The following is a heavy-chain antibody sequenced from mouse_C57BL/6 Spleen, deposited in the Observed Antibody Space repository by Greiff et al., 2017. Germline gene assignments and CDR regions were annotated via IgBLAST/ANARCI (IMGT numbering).Heavy chain of an antibody. CDR1: GYTFTGYW. D-gene: IGHD4-1*01. CDR2: ILPGSGST. V-gene: IGHV1-9*01. Sequence: QVQLQQSGAELMKPGASVKLSCKATGYTFTGYWIEWVKQRPGHGLEWIGEILPGSGSTNYNEKFKGKATFTADPSSNTAYMQLSSLTTEDSAIYYCARGATGDEDGYFDVWGTGTTVTVSS. CDR3: ARGATGDEDGYFDV. J-gene: IGHJ1*03.